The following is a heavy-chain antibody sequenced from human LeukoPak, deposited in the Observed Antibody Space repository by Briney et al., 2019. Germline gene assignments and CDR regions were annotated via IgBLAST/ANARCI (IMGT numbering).Heavy chain of an antibody. CDR3: ARSFEYSSSFRPPAY. D-gene: IGHD6-6*01. CDR2: IYYSGST. Sequence: PPETLSLTCTVSGGSISSSSYYWGWIRQPPGKGLEWIGSIYYSGSTYYNPSLKSRVSISVDTSKNQFSLKLSSVTAADTAVYYCARSFEYSSSFRPPAYWGQGTLVTVSS. CDR1: GGSISSSSYY. J-gene: IGHJ4*02. V-gene: IGHV4-39*07.